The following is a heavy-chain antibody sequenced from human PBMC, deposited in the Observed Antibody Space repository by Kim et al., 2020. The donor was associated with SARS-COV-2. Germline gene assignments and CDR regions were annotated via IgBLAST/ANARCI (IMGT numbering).Heavy chain of an antibody. V-gene: IGHV4-39*01. CDR2: IYYSGST. CDR3: ARQTGVKLRFLEWLGGWFDP. CDR1: GGSISSSSYY. Sequence: SETLSLTCTVSGGSISSSSYYWGWIRQPPGKGLEWIGSIYYSGSTYYNPSLKSRVTISVDTSKNQFSLKLSSVTAADTAVYYCARQTGVKLRFLEWLGGWFDPWGQGTLVTVSS. J-gene: IGHJ5*02. D-gene: IGHD3-3*01.